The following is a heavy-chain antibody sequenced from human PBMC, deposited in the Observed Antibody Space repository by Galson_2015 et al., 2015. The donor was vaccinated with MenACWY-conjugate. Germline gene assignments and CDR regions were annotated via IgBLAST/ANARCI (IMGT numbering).Heavy chain of an antibody. Sequence: SLRLSCAASGFAFSTYAMSWFRQAPGKGLEWVSSITRTGGNTYYVDSLRGRFTISRDNSESTLYLQMNSLRAEDTAVYYCAKDSTVVRMSYWGGVDSWGQGTLVTVSS. CDR2: ITRTGGNT. CDR3: AKDSTVVRMSYWGGVDS. J-gene: IGHJ4*02. CDR1: GFAFSTYA. V-gene: IGHV3-23*01. D-gene: IGHD7-27*01.